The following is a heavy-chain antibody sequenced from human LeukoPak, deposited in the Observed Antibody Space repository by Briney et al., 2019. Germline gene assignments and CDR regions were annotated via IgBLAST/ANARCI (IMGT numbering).Heavy chain of an antibody. J-gene: IGHJ4*02. CDR2: ISGSGGST. CDR3: AKGEYSSSGAFDY. CDR1: GFTFSSYA. Sequence: GGSLRLSCAASGFTFSSYAMSWVRQAPGKGLEWVSAISGSGGSTYYADSVKGRFTISRDNSKNTLYLQMNSLRAEDRAVYYCAKGEYSSSGAFDYWGQGTLVTVSS. D-gene: IGHD6-6*01. V-gene: IGHV3-23*01.